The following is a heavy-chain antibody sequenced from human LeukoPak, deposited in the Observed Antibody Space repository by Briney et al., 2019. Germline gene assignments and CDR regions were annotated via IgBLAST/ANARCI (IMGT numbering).Heavy chain of an antibody. CDR3: TRASQWLVYFDY. D-gene: IGHD6-19*01. J-gene: IGHJ4*02. Sequence: GGSLRLSCTTSGFTVGDYTMSWDRKAQCPWMDLVGFIRSKAYGGTTEYAASVKGRFTISRDDSKSIAYLQMNSLKTEDTAVYYCTRASQWLVYFDYWGQGTLVTVSS. CDR2: IRSKAYGGTT. V-gene: IGHV3-49*04. CDR1: GFTVGDYT.